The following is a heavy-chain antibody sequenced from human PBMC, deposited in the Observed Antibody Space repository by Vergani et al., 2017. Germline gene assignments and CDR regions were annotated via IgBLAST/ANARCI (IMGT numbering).Heavy chain of an antibody. V-gene: IGHV4-34*01. CDR3: ASFRGHWDAFDI. CDR2: INHSGST. CDR1: GGSFSGYY. Sequence: QVQLQQWGAGLLKPSETLSLTCAVYGGSFSGYYWSWIRQPPGKGLEWIGEINHSGSTNYNPSLKSRVTISVDKSKNQFSLKLSSVTAADTAVYYCASFRGHWDAFDIWGQGTMVTVSS. J-gene: IGHJ3*02. D-gene: IGHD1-1*01.